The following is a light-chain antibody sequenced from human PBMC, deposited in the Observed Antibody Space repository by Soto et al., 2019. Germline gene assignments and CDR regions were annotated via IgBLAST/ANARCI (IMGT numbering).Light chain of an antibody. CDR1: SSDVGGYNY. Sequence: QSALTQPASVSGSPGQSITISCTGTSSDVGGYNYVSWYQQHPGKAPKLMIYEVSNRPSGVSNRFSGSKSDNTASLTISGLQAEDEADYYCSSYTSSRGVVFGGGTKLTVL. J-gene: IGLJ2*01. V-gene: IGLV2-14*01. CDR3: SSYTSSRGVV. CDR2: EVS.